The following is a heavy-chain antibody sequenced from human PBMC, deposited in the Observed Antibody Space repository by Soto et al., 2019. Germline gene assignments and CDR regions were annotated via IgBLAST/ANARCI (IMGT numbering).Heavy chain of an antibody. Sequence: EVQLVESGGGLVQPGGSLKLSCGASGFTFSGFAMHWVRQASGKGLEWVGRIRSKANSYATAYAASVKGRFTISRDDSKNTAYLQMNSLKTEDTAVYYCTTGPRITIFGVVISDAFDIWGQGTMVTVSS. CDR3: TTGPRITIFGVVISDAFDI. CDR2: IRSKANSYAT. D-gene: IGHD3-3*01. J-gene: IGHJ3*02. V-gene: IGHV3-73*02. CDR1: GFTFSGFA.